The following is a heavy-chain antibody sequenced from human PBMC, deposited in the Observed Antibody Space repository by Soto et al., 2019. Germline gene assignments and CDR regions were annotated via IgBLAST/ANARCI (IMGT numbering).Heavy chain of an antibody. V-gene: IGHV3-9*01. Sequence: EVQLVESGGGLVQPDRSLRLSCAASGFAFDDYAIHWVRQAPGRGLEWVAGISWNGASIGYADSVKGRFTISRDNAKNSLHLQMNSLRSEDTALYYCANLPLYGSGFDCWGQGTLVTVSS. CDR1: GFAFDDYA. CDR3: ANLPLYGSGFDC. CDR2: ISWNGASI. J-gene: IGHJ4*02. D-gene: IGHD3-10*01.